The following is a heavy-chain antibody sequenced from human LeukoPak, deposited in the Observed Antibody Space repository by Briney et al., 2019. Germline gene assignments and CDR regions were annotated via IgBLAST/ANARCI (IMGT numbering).Heavy chain of an antibody. J-gene: IGHJ3*02. V-gene: IGHV4-59*01. CDR3: ARAPGSYGLNAFDI. CDR2: IYYSGST. Sequence: SETLSLTCTVSGGSISSYYWSWIRQPPGKGLEWIGYIYYSGSTNYNPSLKSRVTITVDTSKNQFSLKLSSVTAADTAVYYCARAPGSYGLNAFDIWGQGTMVTVSS. D-gene: IGHD5-18*01. CDR1: GGSISSYY.